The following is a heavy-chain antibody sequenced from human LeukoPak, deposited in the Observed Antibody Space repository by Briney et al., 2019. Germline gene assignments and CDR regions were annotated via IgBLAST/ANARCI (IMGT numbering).Heavy chain of an antibody. V-gene: IGHV4-34*01. Sequence: SETLSLTCAVYGGSFSGYYWSWIRQPPGKGLEWIGEINHSGSTNYNPSLKSRVTISVDTSKNQFSLKLSSVTAADTAVYYCARGGYCSGGSCYYNWFDPWGQGTLVTVSS. CDR1: GGSFSGYY. J-gene: IGHJ5*02. CDR2: INHSGST. CDR3: ARGGYCSGGSCYYNWFDP. D-gene: IGHD2-15*01.